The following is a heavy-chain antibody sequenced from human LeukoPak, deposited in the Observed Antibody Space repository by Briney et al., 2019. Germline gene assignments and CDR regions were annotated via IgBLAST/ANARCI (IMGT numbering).Heavy chain of an antibody. CDR3: ARDPGP. V-gene: IGHV4-61*02. J-gene: IGHJ6*02. Sequence: SQTLSLTCTVSGGSISSGSYYWSWIRQPAGKGLEWIGRIYTSGSTNYNPSLKSRVTISVDTSKNQFSLKLSSVTAADTAVYYCARDPGPWGQGTTVTVSS. CDR1: GGSISSGSYY. CDR2: IYTSGST.